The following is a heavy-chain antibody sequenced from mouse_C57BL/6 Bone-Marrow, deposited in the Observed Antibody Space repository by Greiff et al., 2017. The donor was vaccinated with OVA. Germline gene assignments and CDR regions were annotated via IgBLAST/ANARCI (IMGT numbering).Heavy chain of an antibody. D-gene: IGHD2-2*01. J-gene: IGHJ4*01. V-gene: IGHV1-81*01. CDR1: GYTFTSYG. CDR3: ARSGGLPNAMDY. Sequence: LQESGAELARPGASVKLSCKASGYTFTSYGISWVKQRTGQGLEWIGEIYPRSGNTYYNEKFKGKATLTADKSSSTAYMELRSLTSEDSAVYFCARSGGLPNAMDYWGQGTSVTVSS. CDR2: IYPRSGNT.